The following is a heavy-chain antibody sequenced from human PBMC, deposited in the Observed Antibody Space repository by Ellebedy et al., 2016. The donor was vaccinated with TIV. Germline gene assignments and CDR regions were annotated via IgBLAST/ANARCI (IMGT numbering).Heavy chain of an antibody. CDR2: IYPGDSDT. CDR3: ARKPPGIGAACHDF. Sequence: PGGSLRLSCKGYGYRFTSYWVGWVRKLTGKGLEWMGIIYPGDSDTRYSPSFQGQVTISADKSISTAYLQWISLNASDTAMYYCARKPPGIGAACHDFWGQGTLVTVSS. J-gene: IGHJ4*02. V-gene: IGHV5-51*01. D-gene: IGHD6-13*01. CDR1: GYRFTSYW.